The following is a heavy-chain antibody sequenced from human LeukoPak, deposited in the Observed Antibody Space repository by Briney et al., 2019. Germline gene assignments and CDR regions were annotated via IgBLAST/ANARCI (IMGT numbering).Heavy chain of an antibody. V-gene: IGHV3-23*01. Sequence: MSWVRQXPGKGLEWVSAISGSGGSTYYADSVKGRFTISRDNSKNTLYLQMNSLRAEDTAVYYCAKDRTYGTDYWGQGTLVTVSS. CDR2: ISGSGGST. CDR3: AKDRTYGTDY. J-gene: IGHJ4*02. D-gene: IGHD4-17*01.